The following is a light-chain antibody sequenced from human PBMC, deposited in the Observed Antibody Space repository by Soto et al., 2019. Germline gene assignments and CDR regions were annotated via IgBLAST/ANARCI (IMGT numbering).Light chain of an antibody. Sequence: EIVLTQSPGTVSLSPGERATLSCRASQSVSSRNLAWYRQKPGQAPSLPIFGASNRATGIPDRFSGSGSGTDFTLTISRLEHEDCAVYYCLRYGDSPPAYTFGQGTKLEIK. CDR2: GAS. CDR1: QSVSSRN. V-gene: IGKV3-20*01. CDR3: LRYGDSPPAYT. J-gene: IGKJ2*01.